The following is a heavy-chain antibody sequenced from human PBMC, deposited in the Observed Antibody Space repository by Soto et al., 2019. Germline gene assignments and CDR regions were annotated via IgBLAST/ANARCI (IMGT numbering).Heavy chain of an antibody. V-gene: IGHV5-51*01. D-gene: IGHD6-13*01. CDR1: GYTFTTSW. J-gene: IGHJ4*02. CDR2: IDPGDSDT. Sequence: GESLKISCKASGYTFTTSWIGWVRQMPGQGLGWMGIIDPGDSDTRYSPSFQGRITISVDKSISTAYLQWSSLEASDTAIYYCARHAGNSWKGDYFDYWGRGALVTVYS. CDR3: ARHAGNSWKGDYFDY.